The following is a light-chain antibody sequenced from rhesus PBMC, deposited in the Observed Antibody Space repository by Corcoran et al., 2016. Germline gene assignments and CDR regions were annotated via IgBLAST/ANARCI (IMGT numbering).Light chain of an antibody. Sequence: DIQMTQSPSSLSASVGDTVTITCRASQGISSYLNWFQQKPGKAPKLLIYAASRLESGVPSRFSGSGSGTDFTLTISSLHPEDFAVYYCLQHNSYPLTFGGGTKVELK. V-gene: IGKV1-28*03. CDR3: LQHNSYPLT. CDR1: QGISSY. CDR2: AAS. J-gene: IGKJ4*01.